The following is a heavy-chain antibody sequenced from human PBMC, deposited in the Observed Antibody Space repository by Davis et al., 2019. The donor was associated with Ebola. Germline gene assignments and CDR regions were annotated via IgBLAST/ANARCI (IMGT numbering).Heavy chain of an antibody. Sequence: SETLSLTCAVYGGSFSDYYWNWIRQPPGKGLEWIGEINHSGSTNYNPSLKSRVTISVDTSKNQFSLKLSSVTAADTAVYYCARGSAAGGYWGQGTLVTVSS. D-gene: IGHD6-13*01. J-gene: IGHJ4*02. CDR3: ARGSAAGGY. CDR2: INHSGST. V-gene: IGHV4-34*01. CDR1: GGSFSDYY.